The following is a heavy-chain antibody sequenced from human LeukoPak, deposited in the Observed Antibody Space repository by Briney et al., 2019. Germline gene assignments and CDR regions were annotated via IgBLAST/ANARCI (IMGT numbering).Heavy chain of an antibody. V-gene: IGHV4-59*01. D-gene: IGHD2-15*01. CDR2: IYDSGST. Sequence: SETLSLTCTVSGGSIGSYFWNWIRQSPGKGLEWIGYIYDSGSTNYNPSLKSRVTISLDSSKKQFSLKLSSVTAADTAVYYCARVWFAMSASFVAFDIWGQGTTVTVSS. CDR3: ARVWFAMSASFVAFDI. J-gene: IGHJ3*02. CDR1: GGSIGSYF.